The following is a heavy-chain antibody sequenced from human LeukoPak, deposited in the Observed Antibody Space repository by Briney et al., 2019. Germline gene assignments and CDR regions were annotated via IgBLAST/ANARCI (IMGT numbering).Heavy chain of an antibody. CDR1: GGTFSSYA. CDR3: ARDLPYYDFWSGYYTGYFHY. CDR2: IIPIFGTA. D-gene: IGHD3-3*01. V-gene: IGHV1-69*01. Sequence: GASVTVSCKASGGTFSSYAISWVRQAPGQGGEWMGGIIPIFGTANYAQKFQGRVPITAHQSTSTAYIDLTSLRSEDTALYYCARDLPYYDFWSGYYTGYFHYWGQGTLVTVSS. J-gene: IGHJ4*02.